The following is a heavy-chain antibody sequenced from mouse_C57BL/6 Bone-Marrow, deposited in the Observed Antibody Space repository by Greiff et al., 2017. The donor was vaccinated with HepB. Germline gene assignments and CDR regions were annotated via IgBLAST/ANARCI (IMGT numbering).Heavy chain of an antibody. CDR2: ISSGGSYT. CDR1: GFTFSSYG. D-gene: IGHD1-1*01. V-gene: IGHV5-6*01. Sequence: EVQLVESGGDLVKPGGSLKLSCAASGFTFSSYGMSWVRQTPDKRLEWVATISSGGSYTYYPDSVKGRFTISRDNAKNTLYLQMSSLKSEDTAMYYCARQTTTVVGAYWGQGTLVTVSA. CDR3: ARQTTTVVGAY. J-gene: IGHJ3*01.